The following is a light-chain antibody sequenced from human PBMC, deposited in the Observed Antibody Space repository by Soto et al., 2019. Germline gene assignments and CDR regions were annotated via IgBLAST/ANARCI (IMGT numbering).Light chain of an antibody. Sequence: DIQMTQSPSSLSASVGDRVTITCRASQTISNYLNWYQKKPGKAPKLLIYAASSLQRGAPSRFSGSGSGTDFTLPIGSLQPEDFATYYCQQSYSPPPITFGQGTRLEIK. CDR3: QQSYSPPPIT. J-gene: IGKJ5*01. CDR2: AAS. V-gene: IGKV1-39*01. CDR1: QTISNY.